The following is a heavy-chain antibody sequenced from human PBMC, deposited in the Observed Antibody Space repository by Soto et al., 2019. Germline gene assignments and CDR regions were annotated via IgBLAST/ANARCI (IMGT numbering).Heavy chain of an antibody. CDR1: GFTFSVYS. V-gene: IGHV3-48*02. CDR2: ITSDTKTI. J-gene: IGHJ4*02. Sequence: EVQLVGSGGDLVQREGSLRLSCVASGFTFSVYSMNWVRQAPGKGLEWFSYITSDTKTIKYADSVKGRFTISRDNAKNSVYLQMNSLRDEDTAVYYCARSVEGHFDYWGQGTVVTVSS. CDR3: ARSVEGHFDY. D-gene: IGHD6-19*01.